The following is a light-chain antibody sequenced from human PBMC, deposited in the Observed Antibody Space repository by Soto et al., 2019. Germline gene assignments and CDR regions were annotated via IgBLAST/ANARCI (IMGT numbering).Light chain of an antibody. Sequence: DIYMAQSPSSLSASVGDRVTITCQASEDITNYLNWYQQKPGKAPKLLIYDASSLETGVPLRFTGGGSGTNFTVTISGLQPEDIASYYCQQYGNLPLTFGQGTMVEFK. J-gene: IGKJ2*01. CDR2: DAS. CDR1: EDITNY. V-gene: IGKV1-33*01. CDR3: QQYGNLPLT.